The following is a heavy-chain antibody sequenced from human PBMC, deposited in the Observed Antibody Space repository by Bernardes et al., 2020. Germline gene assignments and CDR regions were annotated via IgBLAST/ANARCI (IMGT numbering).Heavy chain of an antibody. V-gene: IGHV1-8*01. CDR1: GYTFTSYD. CDR2: MNPNSGNT. CDR3: ARGRYCSSTSCYFGGDV. J-gene: IGHJ6*04. D-gene: IGHD2-2*01. Sequence: ASVKVSCKASGYTFTSYDINWVRQATGQGLEWMGWMNPNSGNTGYAQKFQGRVTMTRNTSISTAYMELSSLRSEDTAVYYCARGRYCSSTSCYFGGDVWGKGTTVTVSS.